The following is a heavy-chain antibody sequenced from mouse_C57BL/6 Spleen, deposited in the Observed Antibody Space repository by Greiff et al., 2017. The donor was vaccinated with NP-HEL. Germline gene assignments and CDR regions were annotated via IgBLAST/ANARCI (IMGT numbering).Heavy chain of an antibody. CDR1: GYTFTSYW. J-gene: IGHJ3*01. CDR2: IDPSDSET. V-gene: IGHV1-52*01. Sequence: VQLQQSGAELVRPGSSVKLSCKASGYTFTSYWMHWVKQRPIQGLEWIGNIDPSDSETHYNQKFKDKATLTVDKSSSTAYMQLSSLTSEDSAVYYCARLGSDEGLFAYWGQGTLVTVSA. CDR3: ARLGSDEGLFAY.